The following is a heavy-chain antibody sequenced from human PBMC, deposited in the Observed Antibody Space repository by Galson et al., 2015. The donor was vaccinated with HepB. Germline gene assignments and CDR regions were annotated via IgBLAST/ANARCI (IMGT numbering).Heavy chain of an antibody. Sequence: SLILSCAASGFTFSNYNMNWVRQAPGKGLEWVSYISGSSRTIYYTDSVKGRFTISRDNAKNSLYLQMNSLSADDTAVYYCARDREYYDSSGYSAVDAFDIWGQGTVVTVSS. CDR3: ARDREYYDSSGYSAVDAFDI. J-gene: IGHJ3*02. CDR1: GFTFSNYN. V-gene: IGHV3-48*01. D-gene: IGHD3-22*01. CDR2: ISGSSRTI.